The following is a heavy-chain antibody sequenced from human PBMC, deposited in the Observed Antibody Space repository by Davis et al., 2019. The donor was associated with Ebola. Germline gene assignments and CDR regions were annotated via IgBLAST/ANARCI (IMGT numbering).Heavy chain of an antibody. V-gene: IGHV5-10-1*01. CDR2: IDPSDSYT. D-gene: IGHD3-3*01. J-gene: IGHJ4*02. CDR1: GYSFTSYW. CDR3: ARGGPFDFWTAAHPPDY. Sequence: GESLKISCKGSGYSFTSYWISWVRQMPGKGLEWMGRIDPSDSYTNYSPSFQGHVTISADKSISTAYLQWSSLKASDTAMYYCARGGPFDFWTAAHPPDYWGQGTLVTVSS.